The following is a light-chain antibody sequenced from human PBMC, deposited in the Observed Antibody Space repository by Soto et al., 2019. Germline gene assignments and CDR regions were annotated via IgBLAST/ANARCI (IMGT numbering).Light chain of an antibody. CDR1: SSDVCGYNY. Sequence: QSALTQPASVSGSPGQSITISCTGTSSDVCGYNYVSWYQQHPGKAPKLMIYDVSNRPSGVSNRFSGSKSGNTASLTISGLQAEDEADYYCSSYTSSSTIVYVFGTGTKVTVL. CDR2: DVS. CDR3: SSYTSSSTIVYV. V-gene: IGLV2-14*01. J-gene: IGLJ1*01.